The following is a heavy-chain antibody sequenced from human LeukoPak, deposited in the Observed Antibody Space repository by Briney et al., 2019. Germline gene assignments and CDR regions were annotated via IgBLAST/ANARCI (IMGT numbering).Heavy chain of an antibody. V-gene: IGHV3-30*04. CDR2: ISYDGSNK. D-gene: IGHD3-10*01. Sequence: GAPRLSCAAPGFPLSSYAMHRGPPAPGKGLEWGAVISYDGSNKYYADSVKGRFTISRDNSKNTLYLQMNSLRAEDTAVYYCAKTYYYGSGSSYYFDYWGQGTLVTVSS. CDR1: GFPLSSYA. J-gene: IGHJ4*02. CDR3: AKTYYYGSGSSYYFDY.